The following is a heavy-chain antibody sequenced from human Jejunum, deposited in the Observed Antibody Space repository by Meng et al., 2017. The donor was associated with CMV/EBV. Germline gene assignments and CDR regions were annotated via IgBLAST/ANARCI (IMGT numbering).Heavy chain of an antibody. V-gene: IGHV4-39*07. CDR2: VYDGGKT. CDR3: SRDEGEYRVYSRLD. D-gene: IGHD6-13*01. J-gene: IGHJ4*02. Sequence: SISSRGYYWGWTRQPPGKGLEWIGNVYDGGKTYYNPSLKSRITISLDTTKSQFSLRLSSVTAADTAVYYCSRDEGEYRVYSRLDWGQGTLVTVSS. CDR1: SISSRGYY.